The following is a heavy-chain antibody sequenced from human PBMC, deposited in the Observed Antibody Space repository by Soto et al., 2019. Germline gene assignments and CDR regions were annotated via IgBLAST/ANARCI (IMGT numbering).Heavy chain of an antibody. J-gene: IGHJ5*02. CDR3: AKDRSSGSPNWFDP. Sequence: GGSLRLSSAASGFTFSSYAMSWVRQAPGKGLEWVSAISGSGGSTYYADSVKGRFTISRDNSKNTLYLQMNSLSAEDTAVYYCAKDRSSGSPNWFDPWGQGTLVTVSS. V-gene: IGHV3-23*01. CDR2: ISGSGGST. D-gene: IGHD1-26*01. CDR1: GFTFSSYA.